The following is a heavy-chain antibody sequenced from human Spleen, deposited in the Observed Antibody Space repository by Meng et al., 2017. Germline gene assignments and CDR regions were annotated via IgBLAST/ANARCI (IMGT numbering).Heavy chain of an antibody. Sequence: QVQLVQSGADVKKPGASVKVSCKASGYTFTAYYVHWVRQAPGQGLEWMGRNNPKTGATTYAQKFQGRVTMTRDTSISTAYMELSGLESDDTAVYYCARDPPFDYWGQGTLVTVSS. V-gene: IGHV1-2*06. CDR3: ARDPPFDY. CDR1: GYTFTAYY. J-gene: IGHJ4*02. CDR2: NNPKTGAT.